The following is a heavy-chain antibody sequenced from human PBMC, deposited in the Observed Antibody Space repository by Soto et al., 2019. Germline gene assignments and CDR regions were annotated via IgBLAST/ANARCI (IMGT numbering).Heavy chain of an antibody. CDR3: ARIPEDTYMTYWFDP. D-gene: IGHD5-18*01. CDR2: IYYSGNT. J-gene: IGHJ5*01. Sequence: KTSETLSLTCTVSGDSVTSGDYYWSWIRQPPGKGLEWIGYIYYSGNTNYSPSLKSRVAISLDTSHNQFSLKLSSVTAADTAVYFCARIPEDTYMTYWFDPWGQGTLVTVSS. CDR1: GDSVTSGDYY. V-gene: IGHV4-61*08.